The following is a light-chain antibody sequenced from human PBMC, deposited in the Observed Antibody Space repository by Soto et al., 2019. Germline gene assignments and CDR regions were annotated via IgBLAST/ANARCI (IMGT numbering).Light chain of an antibody. CDR2: EVT. J-gene: IGLJ2*01. Sequence: QSALTQPPSVSWSPGQSVTISCTGTSSDVGDYNYVSWYQHQPDKAPKLMIYEVTKRPSGVPDRFSGSKSGNTASLTVSGLQAEDEADYYCSSYAGSNNFGVFGGGTKLTVL. CDR3: SSYAGSNNFGV. CDR1: SSDVGDYNY. V-gene: IGLV2-8*01.